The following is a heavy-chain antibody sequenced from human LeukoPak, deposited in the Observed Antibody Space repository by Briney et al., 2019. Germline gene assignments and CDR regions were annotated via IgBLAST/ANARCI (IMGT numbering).Heavy chain of an antibody. J-gene: IGHJ4*02. CDR1: GFIFSSYA. Sequence: PGGSLRLSCAASGFIFSSYAMSWVRQAPGKGLECVSVISGSGGSTYHADSVKGRFTISRDNSKNTLFLQMNSLRAEDTAVYYCAKAGEGSSGWYEVAYYFDYWGQGTLVTVSS. CDR2: ISGSGGST. CDR3: AKAGEGSSGWYEVAYYFDY. D-gene: IGHD6-19*01. V-gene: IGHV3-23*01.